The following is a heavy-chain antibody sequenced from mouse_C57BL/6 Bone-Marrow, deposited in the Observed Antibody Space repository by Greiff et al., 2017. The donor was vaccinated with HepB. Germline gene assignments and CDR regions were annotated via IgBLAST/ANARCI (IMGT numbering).Heavy chain of an antibody. D-gene: IGHD1-1*01. Sequence: VHLVESGPELVRPGASVKISCKASGYTFTSYWMQWVRQRPGQGLEWIGEIFPGSGSTYYNEKFKGKATLTVDTSSSTAYMQLSSLTSEDSAVSFCARGGRFTTVVASFEYWGQGTTLTVSS. J-gene: IGHJ2*01. CDR2: IFPGSGST. V-gene: IGHV1-56*01. CDR3: ARGGRFTTVVASFEY. CDR1: GYTFTSYW.